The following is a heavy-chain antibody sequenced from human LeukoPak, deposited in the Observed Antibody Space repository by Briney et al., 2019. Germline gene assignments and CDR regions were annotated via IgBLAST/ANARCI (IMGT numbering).Heavy chain of an antibody. CDR2: ISSGSSYI. D-gene: IGHD7-27*01. CDR3: ARLTGRDYYYYYMDV. CDR1: GFTFMTYS. Sequence: GGSRRLSCSGSGFTFMTYSMTWVRQAPGKGLEWVASISSGSSYIKYSDSVRGRFVVSRDNVKNSMYLQMSSLRAEDTAVYYCARLTGRDYYYYYMDVWGKGTTVTVSS. V-gene: IGHV3-21*06. J-gene: IGHJ6*03.